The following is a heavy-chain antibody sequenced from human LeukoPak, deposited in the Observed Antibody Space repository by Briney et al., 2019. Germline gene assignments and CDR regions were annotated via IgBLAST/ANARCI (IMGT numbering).Heavy chain of an antibody. J-gene: IGHJ4*02. CDR2: IKLDGSEK. CDR3: ARDPGSGYEEHFDY. V-gene: IGHV3-7*03. CDR1: GFTFSNAW. D-gene: IGHD5-12*01. Sequence: GGSLRLSCAASGFTFSNAWMSWVRQAPGKGLEWVANIKLDGSEKYYVDSVKGRFTISRDNAKDSLYLQMNSLRAEDTAVYYCARDPGSGYEEHFDYWGQGTLVTVSS.